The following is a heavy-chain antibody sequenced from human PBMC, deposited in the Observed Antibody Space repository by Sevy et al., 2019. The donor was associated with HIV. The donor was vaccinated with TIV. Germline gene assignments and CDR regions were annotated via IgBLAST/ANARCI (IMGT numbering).Heavy chain of an antibody. CDR2: IKQDMSEK. J-gene: IGHJ4*02. V-gene: IGHV3-7*01. CDR3: ARAQQVTMLVVIGGLYFDF. CDR1: GFTFSSYW. D-gene: IGHD3-22*01. Sequence: GSLRLSCAASGFTFSSYWMTWVRQAPVKGLEWVDNIKQDMSEKYYADSVKGRFTISRDNARNSLYLQMESLRAEDTAVYYCARAQQVTMLVVIGGLYFDFWGQGTLVTVSS.